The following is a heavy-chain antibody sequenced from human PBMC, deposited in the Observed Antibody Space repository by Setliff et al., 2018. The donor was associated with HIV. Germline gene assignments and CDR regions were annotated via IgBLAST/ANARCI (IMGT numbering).Heavy chain of an antibody. CDR2: IYTSGNM. V-gene: IGHV4-61*02. D-gene: IGHD7-27*01. CDR3: ARVSPLTHYYYMDM. Sequence: LSLTCAVSGYAITSGFYWNWFRQPAGKGLESLGRIYTSGNMIYNPSLKSRVSMSVDTSKNQFYLHLSSVTAADTAVYYCARVSPLTHYYYMDMWGKGTTVTVSS. J-gene: IGHJ6*03. CDR1: GYAITSGFY.